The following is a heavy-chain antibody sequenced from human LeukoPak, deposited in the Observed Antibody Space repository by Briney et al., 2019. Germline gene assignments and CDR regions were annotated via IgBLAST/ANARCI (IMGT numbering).Heavy chain of an antibody. J-gene: IGHJ4*02. CDR1: GITFSNYA. CDR2: ISYDGTNK. Sequence: PGRSLRLSCAASGITFSNYAMHWVRQAPGKGLEWVAAISYDGTNKYYTDSVKGRFTISRDNSKNTLFLQMNSLRVEDTAVYYCAKGKAYHGYAPVDSWGQGTLVTVSS. D-gene: IGHD5-12*01. V-gene: IGHV3-30*18. CDR3: AKGKAYHGYAPVDS.